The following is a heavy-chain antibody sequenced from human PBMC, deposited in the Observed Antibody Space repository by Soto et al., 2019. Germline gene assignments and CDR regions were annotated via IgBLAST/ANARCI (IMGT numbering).Heavy chain of an antibody. CDR1: GGSFSGYY. Sequence: PSETLSLTCAVYGGSFSGYYWSWIRQPPGKGLEWIGEINHSGSTNYNPSLKSRVTISVDTSKNQFSLKLSSVTAADTAVYYCARGSGYYDFWSGYYTRAYYYYYYMDGWGKGTTVTVAS. D-gene: IGHD3-3*01. V-gene: IGHV4-34*01. CDR3: ARGSGYYDFWSGYYTRAYYYYYYMDG. J-gene: IGHJ6*03. CDR2: INHSGST.